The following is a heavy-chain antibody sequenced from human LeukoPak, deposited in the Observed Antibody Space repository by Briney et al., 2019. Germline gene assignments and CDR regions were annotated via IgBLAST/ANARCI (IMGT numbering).Heavy chain of an antibody. Sequence: GGSLRLSWAASAFTFISYAMSCVRQAPGKGLEWVSVISGSGDTTYYADSVKGRFTISRDNSKNTLYLQMNSLSADGSAVYYCAKTTGVSYKGDFDSWGQGTLVTVSS. V-gene: IGHV3-23*01. CDR3: AKTTGVSYKGDFDS. CDR2: ISGSGDTT. CDR1: AFTFISYA. J-gene: IGHJ4*02. D-gene: IGHD4-17*01.